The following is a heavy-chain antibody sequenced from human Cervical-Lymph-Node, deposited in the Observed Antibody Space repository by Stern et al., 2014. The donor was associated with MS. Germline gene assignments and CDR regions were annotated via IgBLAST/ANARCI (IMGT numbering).Heavy chain of an antibody. D-gene: IGHD5-12*01. CDR2: IWDDGSNK. CDR3: XXXYVRWYFDP. CDR1: GFTFRSHA. Sequence: VXXVESGGGVVQPGRSLRLSCAASGFTFRSHAMHWVRQAPGKGLEWAAVIWDDGSNKYYADSVKGRFTISRDNSKNTLYLQMNNLRVEDTXXYXCXXXYVRWYFDPWGRGTLVTVSS. J-gene: IGHJ2*01. V-gene: IGHV3-33*01.